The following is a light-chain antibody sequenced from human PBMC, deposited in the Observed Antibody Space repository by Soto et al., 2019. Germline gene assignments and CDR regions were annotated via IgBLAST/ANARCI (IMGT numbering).Light chain of an antibody. CDR1: QGISRS. J-gene: IGKJ2*01. CDR2: SAS. V-gene: IGKV1-39*01. CDR3: QQSYTFPYT. Sequence: DIQMTQSPSSLSASVGDRVTITCRASQGISRSLNWYRQKPGTAPNLLISSASSLQSGVPSRFSGSGSGTDFTLTISSLLPEDFATYYCQQSYTFPYTFGQGTKLEIK.